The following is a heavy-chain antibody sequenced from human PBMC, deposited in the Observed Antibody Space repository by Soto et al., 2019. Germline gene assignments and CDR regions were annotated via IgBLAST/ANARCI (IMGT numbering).Heavy chain of an antibody. CDR1: GFTFSSYS. J-gene: IGHJ6*02. D-gene: IGHD3-3*01. CDR2: ISSSSSTI. V-gene: IGHV3-48*02. Sequence: EVQLVESGGGLVQPGGSLRLSCAASGFTFSSYSMNWVRQAPGKGLEWVSYISSSSSTIYYADSVKGRFTISRDNAKNSLFLEMNSLRDEDTAVYYCAREPLTGGYYGFWIGAGDYYYYYGMDFWGQGTTVTVSS. CDR3: AREPLTGGYYGFWIGAGDYYYYYGMDF.